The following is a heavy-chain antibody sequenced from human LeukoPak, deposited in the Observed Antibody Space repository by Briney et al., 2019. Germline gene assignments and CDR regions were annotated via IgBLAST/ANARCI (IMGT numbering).Heavy chain of an antibody. Sequence: SETLSLTCTVSGASISGYYWSWIRQPPEKGLEWIGYIDTSGSTNYNPSLQSRVTISVDTSNNQFSLKLSSVTAADTAVYYCAREQFDCSGGSCYASHFDYWGQGTLVTVSS. J-gene: IGHJ4*02. CDR3: AREQFDCSGGSCYASHFDY. V-gene: IGHV4-4*09. D-gene: IGHD2-15*01. CDR2: IDTSGST. CDR1: GASISGYY.